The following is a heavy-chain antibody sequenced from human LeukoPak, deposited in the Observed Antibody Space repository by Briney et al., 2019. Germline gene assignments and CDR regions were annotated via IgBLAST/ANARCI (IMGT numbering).Heavy chain of an antibody. CDR1: GGLVSGYS. Sequence: NSSETLSLTCAVHGGLVSGYSWSWIRQSPGKGLEWIGEINHSGSTNYNPSLKSRVTIAADTSKKEFSLKLTSVTAADTAVYYCAREGDGFFDYWGPGNLVTVSS. CDR2: INHSGST. D-gene: IGHD5-24*01. V-gene: IGHV4-34*01. CDR3: AREGDGFFDY. J-gene: IGHJ4*02.